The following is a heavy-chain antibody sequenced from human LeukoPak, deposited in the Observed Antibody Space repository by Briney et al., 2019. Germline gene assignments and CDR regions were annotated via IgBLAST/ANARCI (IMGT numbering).Heavy chain of an antibody. J-gene: IGHJ3*02. CDR3: ARVHCSGRGCFQRYDGFHI. Sequence: GASVKVSCKASGGTFSSYAISWVRQAPGQGLEWMGRIIPILGIANYAQKFQGRVTITADKSTSTAYMELSSLRSEDTAVYYCARVHCSGRGCFQRYDGFHIWGQGTVVTVSS. CDR1: GGTFSSYA. V-gene: IGHV1-69*04. CDR2: IIPILGIA. D-gene: IGHD2-15*01.